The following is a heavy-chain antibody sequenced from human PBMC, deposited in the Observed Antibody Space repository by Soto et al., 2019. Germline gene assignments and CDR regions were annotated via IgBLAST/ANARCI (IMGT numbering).Heavy chain of an antibody. CDR1: GGSISSNNW. D-gene: IGHD2-15*01. CDR3: ARIGGSCPRCIDY. Sequence: ASETLSLTSAVSGGSISSNNWWSWVRQPPGKGLEWIGEIYHSGSTNYNPSLKSRVTISVDKSKNQFSLKLSSVTAADTAVYYCARIGGSCPRCIDYWGQGTLVTVSS. J-gene: IGHJ4*02. V-gene: IGHV4-4*02. CDR2: IYHSGST.